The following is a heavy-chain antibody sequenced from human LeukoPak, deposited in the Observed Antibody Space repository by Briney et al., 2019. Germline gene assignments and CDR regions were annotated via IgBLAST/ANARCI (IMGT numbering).Heavy chain of an antibody. CDR1: GFTFSSYA. Sequence: SGGSLRLSCAASGFTFSSYAMSWVRQAPGKGLEWVANIKRDGSERYYVDSVTGRFTFSRDNAKNSLSLQMNSLRAEDTAVYYCARDPSLWGPAAYYFDYWGQGSLVTVSS. D-gene: IGHD3-16*01. V-gene: IGHV3-7*03. CDR3: ARDPSLWGPAAYYFDY. J-gene: IGHJ4*02. CDR2: IKRDGSER.